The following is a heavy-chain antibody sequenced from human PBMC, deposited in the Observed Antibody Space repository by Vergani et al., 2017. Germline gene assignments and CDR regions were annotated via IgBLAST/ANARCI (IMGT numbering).Heavy chain of an antibody. J-gene: IGHJ4*02. V-gene: IGHV1-2*02. D-gene: IGHD2-2*01. CDR1: GYTFTDYF. Sequence: QVQLVQSGAEVKKPGASVKVSCKASGYTFTDYFMHWVRQAPGQGLEWMGWINPSSGGTNYAQKFQGRVTMTRDTSISTAYMELSSLRSDDTAVYYCARVGTSSNRDYFDYWGQGTLVTVSS. CDR3: ARVGTSSNRDYFDY. CDR2: INPSSGGT.